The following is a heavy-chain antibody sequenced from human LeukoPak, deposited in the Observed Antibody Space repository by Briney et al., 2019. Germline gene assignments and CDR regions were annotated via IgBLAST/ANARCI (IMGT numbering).Heavy chain of an antibody. CDR2: IIPIFGTA. D-gene: IGHD3-10*01. J-gene: IGHJ5*02. CDR1: GGTFSSYA. CDR3: ARTAMVRGVLNWFDP. V-gene: IGHV1-69*06. Sequence: GSSVKVSCKASGGTFSSYAISWVRQAPGQGLEWMGGIIPIFGTANYAQKFQGRVTITADKSTSTAYMELSSLRSEDTAVYCCARTAMVRGVLNWFDPWGQGTLVTVSS.